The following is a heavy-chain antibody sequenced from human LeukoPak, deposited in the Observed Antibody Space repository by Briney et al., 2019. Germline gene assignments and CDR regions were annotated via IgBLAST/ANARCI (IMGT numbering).Heavy chain of an antibody. D-gene: IGHD2-15*01. CDR3: ARDSDSSYYFDY. CDR2: ISAYNGNT. Sequence: ASVKVSCKPSVYTFTSYGISCVRQAPGQGLEWMGWISAYNGNTNYAQKLQGRVTMTTDTSTSTAYMELRSLRSDDTAVYYCARDSDSSYYFDYWGQGTLVTVSS. V-gene: IGHV1-18*01. J-gene: IGHJ4*02. CDR1: VYTFTSYG.